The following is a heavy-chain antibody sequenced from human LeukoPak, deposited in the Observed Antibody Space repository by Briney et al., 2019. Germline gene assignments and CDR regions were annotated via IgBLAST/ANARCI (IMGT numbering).Heavy chain of an antibody. Sequence: GSLRLSCAASGFTSSSYAMSWVRQAPGKGLEWVSAISGSGGSTYYADSVKGRFTISRDNAKNSLYLQMNSLRAEDTAVYYCAKDLAWIQLWSPLGYWGQGTLVTVSS. CDR2: ISGSGGST. CDR3: AKDLAWIQLWSPLGY. J-gene: IGHJ4*02. CDR1: GFTSSSYA. V-gene: IGHV3-23*01. D-gene: IGHD5-18*01.